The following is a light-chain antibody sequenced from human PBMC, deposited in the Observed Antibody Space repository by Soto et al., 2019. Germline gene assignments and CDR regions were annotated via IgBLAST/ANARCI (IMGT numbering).Light chain of an antibody. CDR3: QQYYSTPRT. J-gene: IGKJ1*01. CDR2: WAS. CDR1: QSVLYSSNNKNY. Sequence: DIVMTQSPDSLAVSLGERATIKCKSSQSVLYSSNNKNYLAWYQQKPGQPPKLLIYWASTRESGVPDRFSGSGSGTDFTLTISSLQAEDVAVYYCQQYYSTPRTFGQGTTVDIK. V-gene: IGKV4-1*01.